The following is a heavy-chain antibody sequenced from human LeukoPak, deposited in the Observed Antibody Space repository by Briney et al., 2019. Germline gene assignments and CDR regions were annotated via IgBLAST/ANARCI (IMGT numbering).Heavy chain of an antibody. CDR3: ARVSPQWLVRRWLDP. CDR2: IYHSGST. V-gene: IGHV4-4*02. J-gene: IGHJ5*02. CDR1: GGSISSSNW. Sequence: SETLSLTCAVSGGSISSSNWWSWVRQPPGKGLEWIGEIYHSGSTNYNPSLKSRVTISVDKSKNQFSLKLSSVTAADTAVYYCARVSPQWLVRRWLDPWGQGTLVTVSS. D-gene: IGHD6-19*01.